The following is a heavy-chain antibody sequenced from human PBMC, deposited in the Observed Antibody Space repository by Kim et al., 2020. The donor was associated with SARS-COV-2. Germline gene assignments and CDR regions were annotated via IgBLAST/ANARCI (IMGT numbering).Heavy chain of an antibody. CDR1: GFTFSDYY. CDR2: ISSSGSTI. V-gene: IGHV3-11*04. J-gene: IGHJ4*02. CDR3: ARDRVEYSSSWYGEPLDY. D-gene: IGHD6-13*01. Sequence: GGSLRLSCAASGFTFSDYYMSWIRQAPGKGLDWVSYISSSGSTIYYADSVKGRFTISRDNAKNSLYLQMNSLRAEDTAVYYCARDRVEYSSSWYGEPLDYWGQGTLVTVSS.